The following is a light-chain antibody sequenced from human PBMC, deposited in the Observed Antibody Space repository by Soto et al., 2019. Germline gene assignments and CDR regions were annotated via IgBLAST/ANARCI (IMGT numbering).Light chain of an antibody. J-gene: IGKJ5*01. CDR2: DAS. CDR1: QSISSW. CDR3: QQYNSYIT. V-gene: IGKV1-5*01. Sequence: DIQMTQSPSTLSASVGDRVTITCRASQSISSWLAWYQQKPGKAPKLLIYDASSLESGVPSRFSGSGSGTEFTLTISSMQPDDFATYYCQQYNSYITFGHGTRLEIK.